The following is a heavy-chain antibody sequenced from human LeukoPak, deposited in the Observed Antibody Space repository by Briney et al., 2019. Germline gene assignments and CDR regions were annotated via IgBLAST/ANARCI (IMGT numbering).Heavy chain of an antibody. CDR1: GFTFSSYA. CDR2: MSYDGSNK. Sequence: GGSLRLSCAASGFTFSSYAMHWVRQAPGKGLEWVAVMSYDGSNKYYADSVKGRFTISRDNSKNTLYLQMNSLRAEDTAVYYCARVNVYYDSSGYVDYWGQGTLVTVSS. CDR3: ARVNVYYDSSGYVDY. V-gene: IGHV3-30-3*01. J-gene: IGHJ4*02. D-gene: IGHD3-22*01.